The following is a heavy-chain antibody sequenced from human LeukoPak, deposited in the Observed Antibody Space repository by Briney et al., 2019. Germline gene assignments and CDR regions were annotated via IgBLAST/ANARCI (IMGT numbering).Heavy chain of an antibody. CDR2: ISSSSSYI. Sequence: GGSLRLSCAASGFTFSSYSMNWVRQAPGKGLEWVASISSSSSYIYYADSVKGRFNISRDNAKNSLYLQMNSLRAEDTAMYYCARDPALVAATPYYFDYWGQGTLVTVSS. J-gene: IGHJ4*02. V-gene: IGHV3-21*01. CDR3: ARDPALVAATPYYFDY. D-gene: IGHD2-15*01. CDR1: GFTFSSYS.